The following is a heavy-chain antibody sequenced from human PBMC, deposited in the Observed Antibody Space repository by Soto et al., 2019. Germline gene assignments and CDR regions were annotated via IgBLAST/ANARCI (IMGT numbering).Heavy chain of an antibody. Sequence: QVQLQESGPGLVKPSQTLSLTCTVSGGSISSGGYYWSWIRQHPGKGLEWIGYIYYSGSTYYNPSLKSRVTISVDTSKNQFSLKLSSVTAADTAVYYCARCRTQLRFLEWIPNWFDPWGQGTLVTVSS. CDR1: GGSISSGGYY. V-gene: IGHV4-31*03. CDR2: IYYSGST. J-gene: IGHJ5*02. CDR3: ARCRTQLRFLEWIPNWFDP. D-gene: IGHD3-3*01.